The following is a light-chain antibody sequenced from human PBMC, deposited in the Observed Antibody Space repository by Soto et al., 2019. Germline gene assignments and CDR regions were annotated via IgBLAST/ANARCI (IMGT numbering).Light chain of an antibody. Sequence: QSVLTQPPSVSGAPGERVTISCTGSSSDIGAGYRVRWYQQVPGTAPKLLIYDNTNRPSGVSVRFSGSKSATSASLAITGLRPEDEADYYCAAWDDSLSGLVFGRGTKLTVL. CDR3: AAWDDSLSGLV. CDR1: SSDIGAGYR. CDR2: DNT. V-gene: IGLV1-40*01. J-gene: IGLJ2*01.